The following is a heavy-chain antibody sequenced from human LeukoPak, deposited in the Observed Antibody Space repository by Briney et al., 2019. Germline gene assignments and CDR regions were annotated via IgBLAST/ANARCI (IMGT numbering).Heavy chain of an antibody. CDR2: ISEDGGTT. CDR1: GFTLYNHA. D-gene: IGHD6-25*01. V-gene: IGHV3-43*02. CDR3: AKAAGF. J-gene: IGHJ4*02. Sequence: GGSLRLSCAASGFTLYNHAMHWVRQAPGKGLEWLSVISEDGGTTSYADSVKGRFTISRDNSTNSLYLQMNNLRTEDTALYYCAKAAGFWGQGTLVTVSS.